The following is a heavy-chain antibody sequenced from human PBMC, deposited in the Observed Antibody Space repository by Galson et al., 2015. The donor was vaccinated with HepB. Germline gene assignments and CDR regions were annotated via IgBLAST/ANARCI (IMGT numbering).Heavy chain of an antibody. CDR1: GYNFTNQW. V-gene: IGHV5-51*01. CDR2: IFPGDSDT. J-gene: IGHJ3*02. D-gene: IGHD2-15*01. Sequence: QSGAEVKKPGESLKISCKGSGYNFTNQWIAWVRQMPGKGLEWMGIIFPGDSDTRYSPSFQGQVTISADKSINTAYLHWSGLKASDTAMYYCARHYVRWGTSWRRDAFDIWGQGTMVTVSS. CDR3: ARHYVRWGTSWRRDAFDI.